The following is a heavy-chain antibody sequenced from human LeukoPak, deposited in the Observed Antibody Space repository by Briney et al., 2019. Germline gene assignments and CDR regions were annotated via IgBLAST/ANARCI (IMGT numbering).Heavy chain of an antibody. Sequence: SVKVSCKASGGTFSSYAISWVRQAPGQGLEWMGGIIPIFGTANYAQKFQGRVTITADKSTSTAYMALSSLISEVTAVYYCAIEPSCDYVWGGYCHDAIDIWGQGTMVTVSS. J-gene: IGHJ3*02. V-gene: IGHV1-69*06. CDR3: AIEPSCDYVWGGYCHDAIDI. CDR1: GGTFSSYA. D-gene: IGHD3-16*01. CDR2: IIPIFGTA.